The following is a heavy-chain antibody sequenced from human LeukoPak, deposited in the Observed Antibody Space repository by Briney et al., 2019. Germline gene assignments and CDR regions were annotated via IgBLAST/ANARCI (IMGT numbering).Heavy chain of an antibody. J-gene: IGHJ4*02. CDR3: AKGGVSDRGSWYGDYFDY. CDR2: LSADGSHK. Sequence: GGPLRLSCEASGFNLSSYGMHWVRQAPGKGLEWVAVLSADGSHKQFADSVKDRFAISRDNSKKTLYLQMNGLRAEDTAVYYCAKGGVSDRGSWYGDYFDYWGQGTLVTVSS. V-gene: IGHV3-30*18. D-gene: IGHD6-13*01. CDR1: GFNLSSYG.